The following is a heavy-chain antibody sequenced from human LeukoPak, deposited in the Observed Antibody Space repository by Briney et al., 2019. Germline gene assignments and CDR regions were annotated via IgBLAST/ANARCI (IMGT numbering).Heavy chain of an antibody. V-gene: IGHV4-4*09. CDR1: GASMSSNY. D-gene: IGHD6-19*01. J-gene: IGHJ4*02. CDR2: IYHSGNT. Sequence: SETLSLTCNVSGASMSSNYWSWIRQPPGKGLEWIGYIYHSGNTNYSPSLESRVTMSVDESKNQFSLKVNFVSAADTAGYYCASTRRAAVAGRFDSWGQGTLVTVSS. CDR3: ASTRRAAVAGRFDS.